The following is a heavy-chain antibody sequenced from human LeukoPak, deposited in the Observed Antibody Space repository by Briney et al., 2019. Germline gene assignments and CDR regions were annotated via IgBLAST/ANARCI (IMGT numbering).Heavy chain of an antibody. Sequence: PGGSLRLSCETSGFTFNSYGMVWVRQAPGKGLEWVAIITDDGSRKYYGDAVTGRFTISRDNSKNTVYLQMNSLRAEDTAVYYCARHSTYFDYWGQGTLVTVSS. J-gene: IGHJ4*02. CDR2: ITDDGSRK. CDR3: ARHSTYFDY. CDR1: GFTFNSYG. D-gene: IGHD2/OR15-2a*01. V-gene: IGHV3-33*05.